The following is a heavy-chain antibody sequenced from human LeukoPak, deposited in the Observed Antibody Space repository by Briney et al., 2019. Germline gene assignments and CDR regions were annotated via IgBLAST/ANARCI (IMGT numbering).Heavy chain of an antibody. CDR1: GFTFSNYA. V-gene: IGHV3-23*01. D-gene: IGHD3-22*01. CDR2: ISGSGGST. J-gene: IGHJ4*02. CDR3: AKRYYDSSGYYLFDY. Sequence: PGGSLRLSCAASGFTFSNYAMSWVRQAPGKGLECVSVISGSGGSTYYADSVKGRFTISRDNSKNTLYLQMNSLRAEDTAVYYCAKRYYDSSGYYLFDYWGQGTLVTVSS.